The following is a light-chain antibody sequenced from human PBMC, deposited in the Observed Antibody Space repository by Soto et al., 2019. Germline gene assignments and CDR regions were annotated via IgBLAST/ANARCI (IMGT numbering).Light chain of an antibody. Sequence: DIQMTQSPTSLSASVGGRVTITCRASQNIDTYLNWYQHKPGKAPRLLVYAASHLQSGVPSRFSGSGFGTDFTLTITSLRPEDFASYYCQQSCSPPISFGGGTKVEMK. J-gene: IGKJ4*01. CDR2: AAS. CDR1: QNIDTY. V-gene: IGKV1-39*01. CDR3: QQSCSPPIS.